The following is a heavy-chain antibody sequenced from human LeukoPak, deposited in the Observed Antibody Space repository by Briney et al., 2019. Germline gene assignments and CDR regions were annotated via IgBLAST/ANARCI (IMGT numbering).Heavy chain of an antibody. V-gene: IGHV4-39*01. CDR1: GGSISSSSYY. CDR3: PRGLPRYFDY. Sequence: SETLSLTCTVSGGSISSSSYYWGWIRQPPGKGLEWIGSIYYSGSTYYNPSLKSRVTISVDTSKNQFSLKLSSVTPEATAVYYCPRGLPRYFDYWGQGTLVPLSS. J-gene: IGHJ4*02. CDR2: IYYSGST. D-gene: IGHD2-15*01.